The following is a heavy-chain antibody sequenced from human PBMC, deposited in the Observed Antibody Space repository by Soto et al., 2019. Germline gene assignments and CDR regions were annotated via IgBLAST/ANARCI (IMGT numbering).Heavy chain of an antibody. Sequence: SGPTLVKPTQTLTLTCTFSGFSLSTSGMCVSWIRQPPGKALEWLARIDWDDDKYYSTSLKTRLTISKDTSKNQVVLTMTNMDPVDTATYYCARIRITGTTGGDDAFDIWGQGTMVTVSS. CDR1: GFSLSTSGMC. D-gene: IGHD1-7*01. CDR2: IDWDDDK. J-gene: IGHJ3*02. CDR3: ARIRITGTTGGDDAFDI. V-gene: IGHV2-70*11.